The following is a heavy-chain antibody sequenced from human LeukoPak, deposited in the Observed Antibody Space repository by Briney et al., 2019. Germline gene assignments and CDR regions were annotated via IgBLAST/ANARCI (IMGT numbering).Heavy chain of an antibody. V-gene: IGHV3-30*03. CDR1: GFTFSSYG. CDR3: ARDGHGDGFLTGYSYFGMDV. D-gene: IGHD3-9*01. CDR2: ISYDGSNK. J-gene: IGHJ6*02. Sequence: PGGSLRLSCAASGFTFSSYGMHWVRQAPGKGLEWVAVISYDGSNKYYADSVKGRFTISRDNSKNTLYLQMNSLRAEDTAVYFCARDGHGDGFLTGYSYFGMDVWGQGTTVTVSS.